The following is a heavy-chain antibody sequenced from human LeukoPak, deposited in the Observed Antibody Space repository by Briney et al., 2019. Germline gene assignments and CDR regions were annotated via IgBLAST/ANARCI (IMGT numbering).Heavy chain of an antibody. CDR3: AKSPDTTMVRGGVIDY. D-gene: IGHD3-10*01. J-gene: IGHJ4*02. Sequence: GGSLRLSCAASGFTFSSYSMNWVRQAPGKGLEWVSAISGSGGSTYYADSVKGRFTISRDNSKNTLYLQMNSLRAEDTAVYYCAKSPDTTMVRGGVIDYWGQGTLVTVSS. CDR1: GFTFSSYS. V-gene: IGHV3-23*01. CDR2: ISGSGGST.